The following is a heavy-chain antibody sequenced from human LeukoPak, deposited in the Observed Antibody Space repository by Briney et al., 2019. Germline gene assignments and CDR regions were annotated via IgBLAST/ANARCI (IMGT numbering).Heavy chain of an antibody. CDR2: IYTSGST. D-gene: IGHD3-22*01. Sequence: SETLSLTCTVSGGSISSYYWSWIRQPAGKGLEWIGRIYTSGSTNYNPSLKSRVTMSVDTSKNQFSLKLSSVTAADTAVYYCARDVTNYYDSSGRRFDPWGQGTLVTVSS. CDR1: GGSISSYY. CDR3: ARDVTNYYDSSGRRFDP. V-gene: IGHV4-4*07. J-gene: IGHJ5*02.